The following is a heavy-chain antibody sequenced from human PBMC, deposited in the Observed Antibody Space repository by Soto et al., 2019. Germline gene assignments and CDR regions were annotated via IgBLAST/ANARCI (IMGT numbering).Heavy chain of an antibody. V-gene: IGHV4-30-4*01. CDR1: GGSISSGDYY. D-gene: IGHD3-16*02. Sequence: PSETLSLTCTVSGGSISSGDYYWSWIRQPPGKGLEWIGYIYYSGSTYYNPSLKSRVTISVDTSKNQFSLKLSSVTAADTAVYYCARDRFYDYVWGSYRNAPDDAFDIWGQGTMVTVSS. CDR2: IYYSGST. J-gene: IGHJ3*02. CDR3: ARDRFYDYVWGSYRNAPDDAFDI.